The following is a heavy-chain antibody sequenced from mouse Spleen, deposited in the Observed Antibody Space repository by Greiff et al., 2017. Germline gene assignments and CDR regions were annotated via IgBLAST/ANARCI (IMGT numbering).Heavy chain of an antibody. CDR3: ASRLLDYDEFAY. CDR2: IYPGAGDT. J-gene: IGHJ3*01. V-gene: IGHV1-82*01. D-gene: IGHD2-4*01. Sequence: PGKGLEWIGRIYPGAGDTNYNGKFKGKATLTADKSSSTASMQLSSLTSEDSAVDFCASRLLDYDEFAYWGQGTLVTVSA.